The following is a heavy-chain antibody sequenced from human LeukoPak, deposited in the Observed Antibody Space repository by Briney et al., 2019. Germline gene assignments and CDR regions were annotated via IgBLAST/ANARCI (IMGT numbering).Heavy chain of an antibody. Sequence: GGSLTLSCAASAFTFSRYSRNWVRQAPGKGLEWVSSISSSSSFIYYADSVKGRFTISRDNAKYSLYLQMNSLRAEDTAVYYCARDPPLGSCSTISCPHLDYWGQGTLVTVSS. CDR3: ARDPPLGSCSTISCPHLDY. CDR2: ISSSSSFI. V-gene: IGHV3-21*01. D-gene: IGHD2-2*01. J-gene: IGHJ4*02. CDR1: AFTFSRYS.